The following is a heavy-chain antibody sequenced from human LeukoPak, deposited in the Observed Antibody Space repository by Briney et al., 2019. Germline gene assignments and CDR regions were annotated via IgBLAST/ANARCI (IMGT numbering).Heavy chain of an antibody. V-gene: IGHV3-23*01. J-gene: IGHJ5*02. Sequence: GGSLRLSCAASGFTFSSYAMSWVRQAPRKGLEWVSAISGSGGSTYYADSVKGRFTISRDNSKNTLYLQMNSLRAEDTAVYYCAKGSRGYCSSTSCHRLTWGQGTLVTVSS. CDR2: ISGSGGST. D-gene: IGHD2-2*01. CDR1: GFTFSSYA. CDR3: AKGSRGYCSSTSCHRLT.